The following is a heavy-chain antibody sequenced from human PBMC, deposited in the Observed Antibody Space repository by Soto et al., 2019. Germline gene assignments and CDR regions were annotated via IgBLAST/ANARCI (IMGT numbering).Heavy chain of an antibody. CDR2: ISYDETNE. CDR3: ASRRGIYSSSWHGFGY. CDR1: GFAFSSYG. V-gene: IGHV3-30*03. J-gene: IGHJ4*02. Sequence: PGGSLRLSCAASGFAFSSYGMHWVRQSPGKGLEWVAVISYDETNEYYADSVKGRFTISRDNSKNTLYLQMNSLRGEDTAVYYCASRRGIYSSSWHGFGYWGQGTLVTVSS. D-gene: IGHD6-13*01.